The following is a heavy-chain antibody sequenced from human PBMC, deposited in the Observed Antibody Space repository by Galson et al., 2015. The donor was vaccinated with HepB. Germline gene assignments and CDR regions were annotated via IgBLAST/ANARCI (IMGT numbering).Heavy chain of an antibody. Sequence: LSLTCTVSGGSISSYYWSWIRQPPGKGLEWIGYIYYSGSTNYNPSLKSRVTISVDTSKNQFSLKLSSVTAADTAVYYCARTGYSSGRYRDYWGQGTLVTVSS. J-gene: IGHJ4*02. CDR2: IYYSGST. D-gene: IGHD6-19*01. V-gene: IGHV4-59*01. CDR1: GGSISSYY. CDR3: ARTGYSSGRYRDY.